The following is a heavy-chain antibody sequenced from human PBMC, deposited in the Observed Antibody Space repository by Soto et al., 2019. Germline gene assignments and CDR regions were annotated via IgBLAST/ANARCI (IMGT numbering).Heavy chain of an antibody. J-gene: IGHJ4*03. D-gene: IGHD5-12*01. V-gene: IGHV1-2*02. CDR1: GYTFTGYY. Sequence: GASVKVSCKASGYTFTGYYMHWVRQAPGQGLEWMGWINPNSGGTNYAQKFQGRVTMTRDTSISTAYMELSRLRSDDTAVYYCARGAGDIVAMPTRRSFDYWGQGTLVTVSS. CDR2: INPNSGGT. CDR3: ARGAGDIVAMPTRRSFDY.